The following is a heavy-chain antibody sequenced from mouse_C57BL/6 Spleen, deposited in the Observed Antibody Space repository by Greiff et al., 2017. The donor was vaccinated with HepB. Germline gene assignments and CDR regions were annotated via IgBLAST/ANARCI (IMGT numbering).Heavy chain of an antibody. CDR3: ARGDYGSSGYFDV. CDR2: IDPSDSYT. J-gene: IGHJ1*03. Sequence: QVQLQQSGAELVKPGASVKLSCKASGYTFTSYWMQWVKRRPGQGLEWIGEIDPSDSYTNYNQKFKGKATLTVDTSSSTAYMQLSSLTSEDSAVYYCARGDYGSSGYFDVWGTGTTVTVSS. D-gene: IGHD1-1*01. V-gene: IGHV1-50*01. CDR1: GYTFTSYW.